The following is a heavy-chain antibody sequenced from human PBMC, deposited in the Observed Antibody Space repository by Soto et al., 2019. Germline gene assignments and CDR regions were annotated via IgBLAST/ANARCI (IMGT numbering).Heavy chain of an antibody. D-gene: IGHD5-18*01. Sequence: QVQMMQSGAEVKKPGASVMVSCKASVYTFTSHGVSWVRQAPGQGREWMGWISAYNGDTKSAPRLQGRVTMTTDTSTSTAYMELRSLRSDDTAVYYCARGIYSDGLDRYYMDVWGNGPTVTVSS. CDR2: ISAYNGDT. CDR3: ARGIYSDGLDRYYMDV. CDR1: VYTFTSHG. J-gene: IGHJ6*03. V-gene: IGHV1-18*04.